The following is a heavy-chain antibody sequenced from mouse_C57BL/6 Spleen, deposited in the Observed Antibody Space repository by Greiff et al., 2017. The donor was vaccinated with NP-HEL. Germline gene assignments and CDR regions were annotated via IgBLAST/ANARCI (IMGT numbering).Heavy chain of an antibody. D-gene: IGHD2-4*01. Sequence: DVKLVESEGGLVQPGSSMKLSCTASGFTFSDYYMAWVRQVPEKGLEWVANINYDGSSTYYLDSLKSRFIISRDNAKNILYLQMSSLKSEDTATYYCARDGDYDGGFDYWGQGTTLTVSS. V-gene: IGHV5-16*01. CDR2: INYDGSST. CDR3: ARDGDYDGGFDY. CDR1: GFTFSDYY. J-gene: IGHJ2*01.